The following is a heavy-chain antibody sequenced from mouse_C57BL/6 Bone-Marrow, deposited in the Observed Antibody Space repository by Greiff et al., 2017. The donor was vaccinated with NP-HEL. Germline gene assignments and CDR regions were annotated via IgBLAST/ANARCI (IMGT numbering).Heavy chain of an antibody. J-gene: IGHJ1*03. D-gene: IGHD2-5*01. CDR3: ARNYSNYVGYWYFDV. CDR2: IWTGGGT. V-gene: IGHV2-9-1*01. Sequence: QVQLQESGPGLVAPSQSLSITCTVSGFSLTSYAISWVRQPPGKGLEWLGVIWTGGGTNYNSALKSRLSISKDNSKSQVVLKMNSLQADDTARYYCARNYSNYVGYWYFDVWGTGTTVTVSS. CDR1: GFSLTSYA.